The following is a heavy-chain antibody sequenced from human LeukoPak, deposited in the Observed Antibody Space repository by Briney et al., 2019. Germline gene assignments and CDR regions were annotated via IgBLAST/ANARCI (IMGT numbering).Heavy chain of an antibody. CDR3: ARAKQWLFDP. Sequence: PSETLSLTCTVSGGSISSYYWSWIRQPPGKGLEWIGYIYYSGSTNYNPSLKSRVTISVDTSKNQFSLKLRSVTAADTAVYYCARAKQWLFDPWGQGTLVTVSS. V-gene: IGHV4-59*01. CDR1: GGSISSYY. D-gene: IGHD6-19*01. J-gene: IGHJ5*02. CDR2: IYYSGST.